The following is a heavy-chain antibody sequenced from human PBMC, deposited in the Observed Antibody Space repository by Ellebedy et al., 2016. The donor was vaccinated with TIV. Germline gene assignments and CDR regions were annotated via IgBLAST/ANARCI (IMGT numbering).Heavy chain of an antibody. CDR2: INSDGSHT. D-gene: IGHD6-13*01. Sequence: GGSLRLSXAASGFTFNTYWMHWVRQAPGKGLVWVSRINSDGSHTSYADSVKGRFTISRDKAKNTLSLQMTSLTAEDTALYYCARAHSINWTSMDVWGQGTTVIVSS. CDR1: GFTFNTYW. V-gene: IGHV3-74*01. J-gene: IGHJ6*02. CDR3: ARAHSINWTSMDV.